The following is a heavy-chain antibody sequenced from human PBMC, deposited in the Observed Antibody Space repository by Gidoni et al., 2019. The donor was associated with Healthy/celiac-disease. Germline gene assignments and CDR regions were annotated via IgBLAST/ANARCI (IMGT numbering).Heavy chain of an antibody. V-gene: IGHV4-34*01. D-gene: IGHD3-9*01. Sequence: QVQLQQWGAGLLKPSETLSLTCAVYGGSFSGYYWSWIRQPPGKGLEWIGEINHSGSTNYNPSLKSRVTISVDTSKNQFSLKLSSVTAADTAVYYCAREGYDILTGYYRPLDYWGQGTLVTVSS. J-gene: IGHJ4*02. CDR3: AREGYDILTGYYRPLDY. CDR1: GGSFSGYY. CDR2: INHSGST.